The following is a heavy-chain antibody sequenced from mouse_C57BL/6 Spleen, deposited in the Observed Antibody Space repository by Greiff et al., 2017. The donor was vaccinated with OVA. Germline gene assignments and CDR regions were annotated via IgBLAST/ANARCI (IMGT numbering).Heavy chain of an antibody. CDR3: ARAGYYGSMDY. CDR2: IYPGDGDT. D-gene: IGHD1-1*01. V-gene: IGHV1-80*01. J-gene: IGHJ4*01. CDR1: GYAFSSYW. Sequence: VQLQQSGAELVKPGASVKISCKASGYAFSSYWVNWVKQRPGKGLEWIGQIYPGDGDTNYNGKFKGKATLTADKSSSTAYMQLSSLTSEDSAVYFCARAGYYGSMDYWGQGTSVTVSS.